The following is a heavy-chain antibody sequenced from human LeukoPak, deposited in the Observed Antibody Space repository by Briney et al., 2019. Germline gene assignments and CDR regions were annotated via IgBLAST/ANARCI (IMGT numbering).Heavy chain of an antibody. CDR3: ARQTGSGLFILP. CDR2: IYYSGST. V-gene: IGHV4-39*01. J-gene: IGHJ4*02. CDR1: GGSISSNRYF. D-gene: IGHD3/OR15-3a*01. Sequence: PSETLSLTCTVSGGSISSNRYFWGWIRQPPGKGLEWIGSIYYSGSTYYNPSLKSRVTMSVDTSKNQFSLRLTSVTAADTAVYYCARQTGSGLFILPGGQGTLVTVSS.